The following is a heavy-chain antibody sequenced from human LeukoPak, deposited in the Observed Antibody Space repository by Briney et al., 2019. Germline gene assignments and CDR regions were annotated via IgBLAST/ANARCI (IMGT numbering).Heavy chain of an antibody. J-gene: IGHJ3*02. Sequence: PGGSLRLSCAAPGFTFSSYAMSWVRQAPGKGLEWVSAISGSGGSTYYADSVKGRFTISRDNSKNTLYLQMNSLRAEDTAVYYCAGAVEMATINAFDIWGQGTMVTVSS. V-gene: IGHV3-23*01. CDR3: AGAVEMATINAFDI. CDR2: ISGSGGST. CDR1: GFTFSSYA. D-gene: IGHD5-12*01.